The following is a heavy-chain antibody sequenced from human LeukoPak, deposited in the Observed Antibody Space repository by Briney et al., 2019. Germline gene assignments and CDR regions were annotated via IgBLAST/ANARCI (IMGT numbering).Heavy chain of an antibody. V-gene: IGHV3-21*01. CDR2: ISSSSSYI. CDR1: GFTFSSYS. D-gene: IGHD3-10*01. CDR3: ARDPPNYYGSGSYSGY. J-gene: IGHJ4*02. Sequence: GGSLRLSCAASGFTFSSYSMNWVRQAPGKGLEWVSSISSSSSYIYYADSVKGRFTISRDNAKNSLYLQMNSLRAEDTAVYYCARDPPNYYGSGSYSGYWGQGTLVTVSP.